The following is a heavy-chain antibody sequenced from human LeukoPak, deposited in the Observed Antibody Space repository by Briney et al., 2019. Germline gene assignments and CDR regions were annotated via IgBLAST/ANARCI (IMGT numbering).Heavy chain of an antibody. CDR1: GGSFSGYY. CDR3: AKSNGYGLVDI. D-gene: IGHD3-10*01. Sequence: PSETLSLTCAVYGGSFSGYYWGWIRQPPGKGLEWIGNIFYSGSTYYSPSLGSRVTISLDTSRNQFSLKLNSVTAADTAVYYCAKSNGYGLVDIWGQGTMVTVSS. J-gene: IGHJ3*02. V-gene: IGHV4-34*12. CDR2: IFYSGST.